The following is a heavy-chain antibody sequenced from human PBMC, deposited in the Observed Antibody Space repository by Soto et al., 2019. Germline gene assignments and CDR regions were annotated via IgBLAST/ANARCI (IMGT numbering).Heavy chain of an antibody. D-gene: IGHD3-3*01. CDR2: ISSSSSYK. V-gene: IGHV3-21*01. Sequence: PGGSLRLSCAASGFTFSSYSMNWVRQAPGKGLEWVSSISSSSSYKYYADSVKGRFTISRDNAKNSLYLQMNSLRAEDTAVYYCARVGYYDFWSGYPNTYCFDYWGQGTLVTVSS. CDR3: ARVGYYDFWSGYPNTYCFDY. J-gene: IGHJ4*02. CDR1: GFTFSSYS.